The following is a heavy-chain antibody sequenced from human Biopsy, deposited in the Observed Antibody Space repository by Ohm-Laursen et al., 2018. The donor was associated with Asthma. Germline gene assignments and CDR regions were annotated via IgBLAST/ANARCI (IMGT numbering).Heavy chain of an antibody. CDR3: ARTYYDFLTGQVNDAFDI. J-gene: IGHJ3*02. CDR2: INAGNGNT. V-gene: IGHV1-3*01. D-gene: IGHD3-9*01. Sequence: GASVKVSCKPSGYTFINYAIHWVRQAPGQRLEWMGWINAGNGNTKHSQKSQGRVTITRDTSASTAYMELSSLRSEDTAVYYCARTYYDFLTGQVNDAFDIWGQGTLVTVSS. CDR1: GYTFINYA.